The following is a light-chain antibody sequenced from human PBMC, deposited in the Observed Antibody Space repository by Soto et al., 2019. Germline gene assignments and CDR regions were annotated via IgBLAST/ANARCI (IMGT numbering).Light chain of an antibody. CDR3: QQYGSSPT. V-gene: IGKV3-20*01. J-gene: IGKJ1*01. Sequence: EIVLTQSPGTLSLSPGERATLSCRASQSVRSSYLAWYQQKPGQAPRLLIYGASTRATGIPDRFSGSGSGTDFTITISRLEPEDFAVYYCQQYGSSPTFGQGTKVEIK. CDR1: QSVRSSY. CDR2: GAS.